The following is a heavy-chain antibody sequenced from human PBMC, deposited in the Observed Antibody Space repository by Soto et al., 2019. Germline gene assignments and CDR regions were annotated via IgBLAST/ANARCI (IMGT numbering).Heavy chain of an antibody. Sequence: PVGSLRLSCAASGFTFSSYSMNWVRQAPGKGLEWVSSISSSSSYIYYADSVKGRFTISRDNAKNSLYLQMDSLRAEDTAFYYCASDGGVAVAVDALDIWGQGTMVTVSS. D-gene: IGHD6-19*01. V-gene: IGHV3-21*04. CDR2: ISSSSSYI. CDR3: ASDGGVAVAVDALDI. J-gene: IGHJ3*02. CDR1: GFTFSSYS.